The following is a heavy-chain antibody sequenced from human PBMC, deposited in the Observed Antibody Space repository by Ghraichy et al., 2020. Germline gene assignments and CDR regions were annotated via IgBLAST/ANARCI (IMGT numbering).Heavy chain of an antibody. CDR3: ARDTGSGCDPFDF. J-gene: IGHJ4*02. CDR1: GFTFSSYS. D-gene: IGHD2-21*02. Sequence: GGSLRLSCAASGFTFSSYSMNWVRQAPGQGLEWVSSISTSGDFTYYTDSLKGRFTISRDNARNSLYLQMNSLRAEDTAVYYCARDTGSGCDPFDFWGQGTLVTVSS. V-gene: IGHV3-21*01. CDR2: ISTSGDFT.